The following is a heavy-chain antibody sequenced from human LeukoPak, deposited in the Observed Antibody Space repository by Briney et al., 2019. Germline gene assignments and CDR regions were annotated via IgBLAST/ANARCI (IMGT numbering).Heavy chain of an antibody. Sequence: SETLSLTCAVSVGSISSGNWWTWVRQSPGKGLECIGYIYYSGSTYYNPSLKSRVTISVDTSKNQFSLNLRSVTAADTAVYYCARDSSTWWFDYWGQGTLVTVSS. CDR2: IYYSGST. D-gene: IGHD6-13*01. V-gene: IGHV4-4*02. CDR3: ARDSSTWWFDY. CDR1: VGSISSGNW. J-gene: IGHJ4*02.